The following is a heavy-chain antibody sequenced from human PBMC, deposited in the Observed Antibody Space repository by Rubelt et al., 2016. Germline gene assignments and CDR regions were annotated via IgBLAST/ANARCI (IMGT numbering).Heavy chain of an antibody. Sequence: QVQLVQSGAEVKKPGASVKVSCKASGYTFTSYGISWVRQAPGQGLEWMGWISAYNGNTNYAQKLQGRVNRTTDTFTSTAYMELRGLRSDDAAVDYCARATRYSSSSNFDYWGQGTLVTVSS. J-gene: IGHJ4*02. CDR2: ISAYNGNT. D-gene: IGHD6-13*01. V-gene: IGHV1-18*01. CDR1: GYTFTSYG. CDR3: ARATRYSSSSNFDY.